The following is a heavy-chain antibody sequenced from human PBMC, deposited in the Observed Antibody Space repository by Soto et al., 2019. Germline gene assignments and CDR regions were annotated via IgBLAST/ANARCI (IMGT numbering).Heavy chain of an antibody. Sequence: GGSLRLSCAASGFTFSSYAMSWVRQAPGKGPEWVSAISGSGGSTYYADSVKGRFTISRDNSKNTLYLQMNSLRAEDTAVYYCAKAATTILYYYYYMDVWGKGTTVTVSS. CDR3: AKAATTILYYYYYMDV. CDR1: GFTFSSYA. D-gene: IGHD5-12*01. V-gene: IGHV3-23*01. CDR2: ISGSGGST. J-gene: IGHJ6*03.